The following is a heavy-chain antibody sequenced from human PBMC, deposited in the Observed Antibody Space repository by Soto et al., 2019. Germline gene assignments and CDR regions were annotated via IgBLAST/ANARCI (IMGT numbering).Heavy chain of an antibody. CDR3: AKDSGYYYDSSGYSHDAFDI. J-gene: IGHJ3*02. CDR1: GFTFSSYG. Sequence: GGSLRLSCAASGFTFSSYGMHWVRQAPGKGLEWVAVISYDGSNKYYADSVKGRFTISRDNSKNTLYLQMNSLRAEDTAVYYCAKDSGYYYDSSGYSHDAFDIWGQGTMVTVSS. D-gene: IGHD3-22*01. V-gene: IGHV3-30*18. CDR2: ISYDGSNK.